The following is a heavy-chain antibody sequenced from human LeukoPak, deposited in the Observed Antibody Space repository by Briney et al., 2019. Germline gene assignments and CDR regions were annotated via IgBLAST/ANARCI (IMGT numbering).Heavy chain of an antibody. D-gene: IGHD6-13*01. Sequence: GGSLRLSCAASGFTVSSNYMSWVRQAPGKGLEWVSVIYSGGSTYYADSVKGRFTISRDNSKNTLYLQMNSLRAEDTAVYYCARDGISNSWYDGEDYWGQGTLVTVSS. CDR2: IYSGGST. CDR3: ARDGISNSWYDGEDY. J-gene: IGHJ4*02. CDR1: GFTVSSNY. V-gene: IGHV3-66*01.